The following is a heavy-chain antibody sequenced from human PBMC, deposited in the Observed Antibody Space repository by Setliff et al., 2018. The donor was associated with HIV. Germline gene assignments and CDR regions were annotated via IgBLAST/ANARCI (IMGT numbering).Heavy chain of an antibody. CDR1: GFTFDDYG. D-gene: IGHD3-10*01. CDR2: INWDGATT. Sequence: PGGSLRLSCVASGFTFDDYGMTWVRQAPGKGLEWVSSINWDGATTSYVESVKGRFIISRDNAKNSLYLQMDSLTLDDTALYFCARAHLMSNYYGSGDFNDYWGQGIKVTVSS. V-gene: IGHV3-20*04. J-gene: IGHJ4*01. CDR3: ARAHLMSNYYGSGDFNDY.